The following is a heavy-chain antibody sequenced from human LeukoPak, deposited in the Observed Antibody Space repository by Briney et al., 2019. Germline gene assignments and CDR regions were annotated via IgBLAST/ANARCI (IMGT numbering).Heavy chain of an antibody. V-gene: IGHV1-2*02. CDR1: GYTFTGYY. CDR3: ARERTAARNWFDP. J-gene: IGHJ5*02. Sequence: GASVKVSCKASGYTFTGYYMHWVRQAPGQGLEWMGWINPNSSGTNYAQKFQGRVTMTRDTSINTAYMELSRLRSDDTAVYYCARERTAARNWFDPWGQGTLVTVSS. CDR2: INPNSSGT. D-gene: IGHD6-6*01.